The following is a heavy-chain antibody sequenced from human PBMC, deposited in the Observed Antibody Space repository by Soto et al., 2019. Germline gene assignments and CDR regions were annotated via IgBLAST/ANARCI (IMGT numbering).Heavy chain of an antibody. CDR3: ARDKEYYYDSSDYGIGSGVDP. Sequence: QVQLVQSGAEVKKPGSSVKVSCKASGGTFRSYAISWVRQAPGQGLEWMGGIIPIFGTANYAQKFQGRVTITADESTSTAYMELASLRSDDTAVYFCARDKEYYYDSSDYGIGSGVDPWGPGTVVTVSS. CDR1: GGTFRSYA. J-gene: IGHJ5*02. D-gene: IGHD3-22*01. CDR2: IIPIFGTA. V-gene: IGHV1-69*01.